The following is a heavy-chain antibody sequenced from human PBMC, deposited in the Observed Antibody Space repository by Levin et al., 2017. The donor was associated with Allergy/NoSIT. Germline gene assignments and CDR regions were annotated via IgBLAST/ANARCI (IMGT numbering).Heavy chain of an antibody. Sequence: KISCKASGGTFSSYAISWVRQAPGQGLEWMGGIIPIFGTANYAQKFQGRVTITADESTSTAYMELSSLRSEDTAVYYCARDRRVHCSGGSCSLVYWGQGTLVTVSS. CDR1: GGTFSSYA. CDR2: IIPIFGTA. V-gene: IGHV1-69*01. J-gene: IGHJ4*02. D-gene: IGHD2-15*01. CDR3: ARDRRVHCSGGSCSLVY.